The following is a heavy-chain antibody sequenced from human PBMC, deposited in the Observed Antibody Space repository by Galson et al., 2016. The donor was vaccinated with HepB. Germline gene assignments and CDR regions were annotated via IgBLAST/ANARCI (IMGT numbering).Heavy chain of an antibody. J-gene: IGHJ4*02. Sequence: SVKVSCKASGYTFTSYDIHWVRQATGRGLEWMGWVNPNSGNTGYAQKFQGRVTMTRNTSISTAYMELSSLRSEDTAVYYCARGPHTRSGSYDYWGQGTLVTVSS. V-gene: IGHV1-8*01. CDR2: VNPNSGNT. CDR3: ARGPHTRSGSYDY. D-gene: IGHD1-26*01. CDR1: GYTFTSYD.